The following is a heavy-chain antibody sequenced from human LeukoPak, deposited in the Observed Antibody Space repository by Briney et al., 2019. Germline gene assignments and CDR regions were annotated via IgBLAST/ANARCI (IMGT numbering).Heavy chain of an antibody. Sequence: SETLSLTCSASGGSIRSYYWSWIRQPPGKELEWIGYIDYSGNTDSNPSLKSRVTISVDTSKNQFSLRLHSVTAADTAVYYCARASRWYWAFDIWGQGTVVTVSS. V-gene: IGHV4-59*01. CDR3: ARASRWYWAFDI. CDR1: GGSIRSYY. J-gene: IGHJ3*02. CDR2: IDYSGNT. D-gene: IGHD2-15*01.